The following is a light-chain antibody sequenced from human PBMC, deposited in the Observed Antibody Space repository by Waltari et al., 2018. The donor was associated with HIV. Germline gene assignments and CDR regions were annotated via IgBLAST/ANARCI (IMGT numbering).Light chain of an antibody. V-gene: IGLV2-14*01. J-gene: IGLJ2*01. CDR3: SSLTTTNTLI. Sequence: QSALTQPASVSGSPGPSITLPCTGTSRVGGAYHYGPWFQQPPGTAPKLMIFEVSNRPSGISDRFSGSKSGNTASLTISGLQAEDEADYYCSSLTTTNTLIFGGGTKVTVL. CDR1: SRVGGAYHY. CDR2: EVS.